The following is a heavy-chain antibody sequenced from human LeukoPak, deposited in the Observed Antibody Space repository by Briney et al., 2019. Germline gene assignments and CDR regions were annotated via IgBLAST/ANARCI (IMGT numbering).Heavy chain of an antibody. V-gene: IGHV3-48*04. J-gene: IGHJ6*03. CDR2: ISSSGSTI. D-gene: IGHD3-22*01. CDR3: ARGLRDYYDSSGYYPTEYYYYMDV. CDR1: GFTFSSYS. Sequence: GGSLRLSCAASGFTFSSYSMNWVRQAPGKGLEWGSYISSSGSTIYYADSVKGRFTISRDNAKNSLYLQMNSLRAEDTAVYYCARGLRDYYDSSGYYPTEYYYYMDVWGKGTPVTISS.